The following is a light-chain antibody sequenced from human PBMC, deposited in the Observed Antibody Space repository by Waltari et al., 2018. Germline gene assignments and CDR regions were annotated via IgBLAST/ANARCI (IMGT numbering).Light chain of an antibody. CDR3: QQYYSPPYT. CDR1: QNILYNSNNKNY. CDR2: WAS. Sequence: DIVMTQSPDSLAVSLGERATINCKSSQNILYNSNNKNYFAWYQQKPGQPPKLLIYWASTRESGVPDRFSGSGSGTDFTLSISSLQAEDVAVYYCQQYYSPPYTFGQGTKLEIK. J-gene: IGKJ2*01. V-gene: IGKV4-1*01.